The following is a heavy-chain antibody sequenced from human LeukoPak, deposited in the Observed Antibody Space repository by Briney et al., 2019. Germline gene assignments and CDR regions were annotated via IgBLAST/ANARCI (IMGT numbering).Heavy chain of an antibody. CDR3: ARDQYYGSGSYPWYFDL. CDR1: GFTFSDYY. Sequence: GGSLRLSCAASGFTFSDYYMSWIRQAPGKGLEWVSYISSSSSYTNYADSVKGRLTISRDNAKNSLYLQMNSLRAEDTAVYYCARDQYYGSGSYPWYFDLWGRGTLVTVSS. CDR2: ISSSSSYT. V-gene: IGHV3-11*06. J-gene: IGHJ2*01. D-gene: IGHD3-10*01.